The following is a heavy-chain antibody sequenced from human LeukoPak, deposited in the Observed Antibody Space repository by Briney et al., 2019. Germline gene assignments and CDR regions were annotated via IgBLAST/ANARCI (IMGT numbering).Heavy chain of an antibody. D-gene: IGHD3-10*01. J-gene: IGHJ4*02. V-gene: IGHV3-23*01. Sequence: GGSLRLSCAASGFTFSSYGMSWVRQAPGKGLEWVSAITATSSSTYDADSVQGRFTISRDNSKNTLYLQMNSLRAEDTAIYYCAKTAVSWFGENIDYWGQGTLVTVSS. CDR3: AKTAVSWFGENIDY. CDR1: GFTFSSYG. CDR2: ITATSSST.